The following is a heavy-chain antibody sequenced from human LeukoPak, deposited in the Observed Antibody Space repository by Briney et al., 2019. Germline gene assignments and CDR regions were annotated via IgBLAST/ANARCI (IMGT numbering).Heavy chain of an antibody. V-gene: IGHV3-23*01. CDR3: PHADYYDSSGYGEHAFDI. CDR1: GFTFSSYA. CDR2: ISGSGGST. Sequence: PGGSLRLSCAASGFTFSSYAMSWVRQAPGKGLEWVSAISGSGGSTYYADSVKGRFTISRDNSKNTLYLQMNSLRAEDTAVYYCPHADYYDSSGYGEHAFDIWGQGTMVTVSS. J-gene: IGHJ3*02. D-gene: IGHD3-22*01.